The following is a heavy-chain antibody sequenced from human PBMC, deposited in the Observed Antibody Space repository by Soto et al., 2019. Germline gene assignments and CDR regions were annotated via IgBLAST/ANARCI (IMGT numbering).Heavy chain of an antibody. D-gene: IGHD3-16*01. Sequence: PGGSLRLSCAASGFTFSSYSMNWVRQAPGKGLERVSYISSSSSTIYYADSVKGRFTISRDNAKNSLYLQMNSLRDEDTAVYYCARSRSGRRASLLGGHFDYWGQGTLVTVSS. J-gene: IGHJ4*02. CDR3: ARSRSGRRASLLGGHFDY. CDR1: GFTFSSYS. V-gene: IGHV3-48*02. CDR2: ISSSSSTI.